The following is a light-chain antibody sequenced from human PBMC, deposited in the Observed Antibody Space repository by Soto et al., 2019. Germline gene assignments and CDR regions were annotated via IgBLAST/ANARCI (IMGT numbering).Light chain of an antibody. CDR2: GAS. CDR3: QQYFASSWT. J-gene: IGKJ1*01. CDR1: QSVSSNY. Sequence: EIVLTQSPGTLSLSPGERATLSCRASQSVSSNYLAWYQQRPGRAPRVLIYGASSRATGIPDRFGGSGSGTDFTLTINRLEPEDFAVYYCQQYFASSWTFGQGTKVDIK. V-gene: IGKV3-20*01.